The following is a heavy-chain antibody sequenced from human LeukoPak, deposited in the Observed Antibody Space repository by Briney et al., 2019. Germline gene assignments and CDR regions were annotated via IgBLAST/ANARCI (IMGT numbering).Heavy chain of an antibody. CDR3: ASSGSYRFDY. CDR2: ITASGTAM. D-gene: IGHD1-26*01. CDR1: GFTFSSYS. J-gene: IGHJ4*02. V-gene: IGHV3-48*02. Sequence: GGSLRLSCAASGFTFSSYSMNWVRQAPGKGLEWVSHITASGTAMFYADSVKGRFTISRDNAKNSLYLQMNSLRDEDTAVYYCASSGSYRFDYWGQGTLVTVST.